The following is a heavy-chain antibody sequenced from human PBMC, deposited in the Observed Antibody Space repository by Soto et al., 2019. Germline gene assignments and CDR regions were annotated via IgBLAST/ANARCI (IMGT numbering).Heavy chain of an antibody. CDR3: ASTPWNCAENRYFEY. V-gene: IGHV3-23*01. CDR1: GFTFSSYA. CDR2: ISGSGDKT. D-gene: IGHD1-7*01. Sequence: LRLSCAASGFTFSSYAMNWVCQSPGKGLEWVSCISGSGDKTYDADSVKGRFTISRDYSRNTLYLQMNSLRAEDTAIYYCASTPWNCAENRYFEYWERGPMVTASS. J-gene: IGHJ4*02.